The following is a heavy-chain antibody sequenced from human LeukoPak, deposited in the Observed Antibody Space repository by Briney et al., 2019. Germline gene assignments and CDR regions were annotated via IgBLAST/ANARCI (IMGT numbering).Heavy chain of an antibody. Sequence: PGGSLRLSCAASGFTFSSYSMNWVRQAPGKGLEWVSSITSSSSYIYYADSVEGRFTISRDNAKNSPYLQMNSLRAEDTAVYYCTSQTDSDYWGQGTLVTVSS. CDR1: GFTFSSYS. D-gene: IGHD3-22*01. CDR3: TSQTDSDY. CDR2: ITSSSSYI. V-gene: IGHV3-21*01. J-gene: IGHJ4*02.